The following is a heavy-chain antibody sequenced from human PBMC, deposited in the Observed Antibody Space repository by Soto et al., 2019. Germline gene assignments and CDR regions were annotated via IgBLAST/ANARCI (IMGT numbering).Heavy chain of an antibody. CDR3: ARGGIVVVVAAPPRAFDY. V-gene: IGHV4-34*01. D-gene: IGHD2-15*01. J-gene: IGHJ4*02. Sequence: QVQLQQWGAGLLKPSETLSLTCAVSGGSFSGYYWSWIRQPPGKGLEWIGEINQSGSTNYNPSLKSRVTISVDTAKNQFSLKLSSVTAADTAVYYCARGGIVVVVAAPPRAFDYWGQGTLVTVSS. CDR1: GGSFSGYY. CDR2: INQSGST.